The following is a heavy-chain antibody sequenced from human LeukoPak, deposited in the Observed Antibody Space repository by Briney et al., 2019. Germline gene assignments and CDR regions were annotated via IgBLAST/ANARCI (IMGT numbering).Heavy chain of an antibody. CDR1: GFSFRTYP. Sequence: GGSLGLSCAASGFSFRTYPMHWVRQAPGKGLEWVAVISTDGRDKKYADSVKGRFTISRDNSKNTLDLQMNSLGPENTAVFYCTSDWEIASDVYSFDYWGQGTVVTVSS. V-gene: IGHV3-30*04. CDR2: ISTDGRDK. CDR3: TSDWEIASDVYSFDY. J-gene: IGHJ4*02. D-gene: IGHD1-26*01.